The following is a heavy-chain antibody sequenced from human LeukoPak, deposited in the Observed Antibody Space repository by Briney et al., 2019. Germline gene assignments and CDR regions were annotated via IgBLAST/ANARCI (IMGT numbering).Heavy chain of an antibody. CDR2: IHHSGST. Sequence: SETLSLTCAVSGVSISSNWWSWVRQPPGKGLEWIGEIHHSGSTNYNPFLKSRVTISMDKSKNQLSLILTSVTAADTAVYYCARDRGESSYANDYWGQGTLVTVSS. CDR3: ARDRGESSYANDY. CDR1: GVSISSNW. V-gene: IGHV4-4*02. D-gene: IGHD6-13*01. J-gene: IGHJ4*02.